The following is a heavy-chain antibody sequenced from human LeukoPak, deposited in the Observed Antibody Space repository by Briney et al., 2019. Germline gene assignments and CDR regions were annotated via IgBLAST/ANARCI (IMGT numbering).Heavy chain of an antibody. CDR2: ISGSGGST. CDR3: ARDPYSGSYGPYYYYYMDV. V-gene: IGHV3-23*01. CDR1: GFPFSSYS. Sequence: PGGSLRPSCAASGFPFSSYSMNWVRQAPGKGLEWVSAISGSGGSTYYADSVKGRFTISRDNSKNTLYLQMNSLRAEDTAVYYCARDPYSGSYGPYYYYYMDVWGEGTTVTISS. D-gene: IGHD1-26*01. J-gene: IGHJ6*03.